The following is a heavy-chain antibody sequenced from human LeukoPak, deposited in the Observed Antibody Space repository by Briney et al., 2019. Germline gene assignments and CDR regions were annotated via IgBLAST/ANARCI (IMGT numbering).Heavy chain of an antibody. CDR1: GFTFSTYT. J-gene: IGHJ3*02. CDR2: ITSSGNYK. CDR3: AREVDISAAGTDDAFDI. Sequence: GGSLRLSCAASGFTFSTYTMNWVRQAPGKGLEWVSSITSSGNYKYYGDPVKGRFTISRDNAKNSLYLEMNSLRVEDTAVYYCAREVDISAAGTDDAFDIWGHGTMVIVSS. D-gene: IGHD6-13*01. V-gene: IGHV3-21*01.